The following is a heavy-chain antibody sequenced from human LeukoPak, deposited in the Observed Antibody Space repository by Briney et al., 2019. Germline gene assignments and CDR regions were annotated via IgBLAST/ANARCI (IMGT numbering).Heavy chain of an antibody. CDR3: VVSRLHVNYFDY. CDR2: IRSKANSYAT. Sequence: GGSLRLSCAASGFTFSGSAMHWVRQASGKGLEWVGRIRSKANSYATAYAASVKGRFTISRDDSKNTAYLQMNSLKTEDTAVYYCVVSRLHVNYFDYWGQGTLVTVSS. V-gene: IGHV3-73*01. CDR1: GFTFSGSA. J-gene: IGHJ4*02.